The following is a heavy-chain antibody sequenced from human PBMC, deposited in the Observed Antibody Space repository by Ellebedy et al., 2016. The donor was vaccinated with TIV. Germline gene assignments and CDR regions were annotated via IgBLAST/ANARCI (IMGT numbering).Heavy chain of an antibody. CDR3: AQVGAMTP. Sequence: GESLKISCAASGFTFSNYAMNWVRQAPGKGLEWVSTISDSGDTTFYADSVKGRFTISRDNSENTLYLQMNRLRAEDTAVYYCAQVGAMTPWGQGTLVTVSS. D-gene: IGHD2-2*01. V-gene: IGHV3-23*01. CDR1: GFTFSNYA. J-gene: IGHJ5*02. CDR2: ISDSGDTT.